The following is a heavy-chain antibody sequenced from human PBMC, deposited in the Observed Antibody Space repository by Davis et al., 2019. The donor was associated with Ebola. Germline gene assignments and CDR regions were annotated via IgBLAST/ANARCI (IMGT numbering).Heavy chain of an antibody. D-gene: IGHD2-21*01. Sequence: GESLKISCKGSGYSFTSYWIGWVRQMPGKGLEWMGIIYPGDSDTRYSPSFQGQVTISADKSISTAYLQWSSLKASDTAMYYCARHKGCGGDCYPHTAYYYYGMDVWGQGTTVTVSS. CDR3: ARHKGCGGDCYPHTAYYYYGMDV. V-gene: IGHV5-51*01. CDR2: IYPGDSDT. CDR1: GYSFTSYW. J-gene: IGHJ6*02.